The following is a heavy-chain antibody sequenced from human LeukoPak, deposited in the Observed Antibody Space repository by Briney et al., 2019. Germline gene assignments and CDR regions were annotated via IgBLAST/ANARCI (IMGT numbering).Heavy chain of an antibody. J-gene: IGHJ5*02. V-gene: IGHV3-48*04. CDR3: ARGLRDCTNGVCSDREGSFDP. D-gene: IGHD2-8*01. CDR2: ISSSSSTI. CDR1: GFTFSSYS. Sequence: GGSLRLSCAASGFTFSSYSMNWVRQAPGKGLEWVSHISSSSSTIYYADSVKGRFTISRDNAKNSLYLQLNSLRAEDTAVYYCARGLRDCTNGVCSDREGSFDPWGQGTLVTVSS.